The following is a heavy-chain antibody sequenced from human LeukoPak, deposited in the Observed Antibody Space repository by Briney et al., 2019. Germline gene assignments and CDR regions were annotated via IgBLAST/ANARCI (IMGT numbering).Heavy chain of an antibody. Sequence: SETLSLTCTVSGGSISTSNYYWGWIRQPPGKGLEWIGNIFYSGSTYYSPSLKSRVTISLDTSKNQFSLRLSSVTAADTAMYYCVKSGGYGLIDYWGQGTRVTVSS. CDR2: IFYSGST. D-gene: IGHD1-26*01. CDR1: GGSISTSNYY. V-gene: IGHV4-39*01. CDR3: VKSGGYGLIDY. J-gene: IGHJ4*02.